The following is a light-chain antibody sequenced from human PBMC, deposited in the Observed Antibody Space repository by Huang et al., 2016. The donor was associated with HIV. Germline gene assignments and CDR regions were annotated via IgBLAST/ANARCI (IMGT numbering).Light chain of an antibody. J-gene: IGKJ1*01. CDR2: ATS. Sequence: DIQMTQSPSSLSASVGDSVTITCRPSRNIDNYLNWYQQKPGKAPDLLIYATSSLQSVVASRFGGSGSGTDFTLTISSLQPDDFATYYCQHSYSLPRTFGQGTKVEVK. CDR1: RNIDNY. V-gene: IGKV1-39*01. CDR3: QHSYSLPRT.